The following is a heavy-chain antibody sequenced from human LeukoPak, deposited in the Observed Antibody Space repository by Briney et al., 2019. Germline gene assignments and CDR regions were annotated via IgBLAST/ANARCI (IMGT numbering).Heavy chain of an antibody. D-gene: IGHD3-22*01. CDR3: ARARPWASSRSYYSGMDV. CDR2: INIDERIT. V-gene: IGHV3-74*01. CDR1: GFSFSTQR. J-gene: IGHJ6*02. Sequence: GGSLRLSCAASGFSFSTQRMHWVCQAPGKGLVWVSYINIDERITGYADSVRGRFTISRDSAKNTLYLQMNSLRDENTAVYYCARARPWASSRSYYSGMDVWGHGTTVTVSS.